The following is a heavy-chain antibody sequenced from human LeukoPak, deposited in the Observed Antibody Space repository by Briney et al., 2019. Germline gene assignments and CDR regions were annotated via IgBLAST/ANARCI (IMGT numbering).Heavy chain of an antibody. Sequence: GESLKISCKGSGYSFTSYWISWVRQMPGKGLEWMGTIYPGDSDTRYSPSFQGQVTISADKSISTAYLQWSSLKASDTAMYYCARQGYSSGRRGAFDIWGQGTLVTVSS. V-gene: IGHV5-51*01. CDR3: ARQGYSSGRRGAFDI. J-gene: IGHJ3*02. D-gene: IGHD6-19*01. CDR1: GYSFTSYW. CDR2: IYPGDSDT.